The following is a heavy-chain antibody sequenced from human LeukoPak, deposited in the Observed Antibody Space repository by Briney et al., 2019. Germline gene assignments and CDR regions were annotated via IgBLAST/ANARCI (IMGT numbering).Heavy chain of an antibody. J-gene: IGHJ4*02. Sequence: SETLSLTCTVSGGSLTSPTYYQWSWIRQPPGRGLELFGSLYSSGSAKFNPSLTRRVTMSLDTSQTQFSLKLSSVTAADTAVYYCARAQYYYDSSGYYYFDYWGQGTLVTVSS. CDR2: LYSSGSA. V-gene: IGHV4-61*01. CDR1: GGSLTSPTYY. D-gene: IGHD3-22*01. CDR3: ARAQYYYDSSGYYYFDY.